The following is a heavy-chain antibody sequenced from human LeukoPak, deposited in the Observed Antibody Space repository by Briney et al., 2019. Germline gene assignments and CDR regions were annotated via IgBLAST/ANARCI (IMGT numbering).Heavy chain of an antibody. CDR3: AQDLFT. V-gene: IGHV3-30*02. CDR1: GFTFSSYG. J-gene: IGHJ5*02. CDR2: IRSDESNK. Sequence: GGSLRLSCAASGFTFSSYGMHWVRQAPGKGLEWVAFIRSDESNKCYADSVKGRFTISRDNSQNMLYLQMNSLRIEDTAVYYCAQDLFTWGQGTLVTVSS.